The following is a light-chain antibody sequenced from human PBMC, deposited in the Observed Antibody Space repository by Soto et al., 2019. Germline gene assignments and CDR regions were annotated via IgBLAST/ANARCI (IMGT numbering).Light chain of an antibody. Sequence: EIVMKQSPATLSVSTGERATLSCRASQTVRSKLAWYQQKGGQAPRLLIYGASTRATGIPARFSGSGSGTDFTLTISRLEPEDFAVYYCQQYGSSGTFGQGTKVDI. CDR2: GAS. CDR3: QQYGSSGT. CDR1: QTVRSK. V-gene: IGKV3-15*01. J-gene: IGKJ1*01.